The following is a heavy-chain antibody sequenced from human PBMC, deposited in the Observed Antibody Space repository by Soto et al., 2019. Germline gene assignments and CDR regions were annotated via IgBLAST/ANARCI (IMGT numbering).Heavy chain of an antibody. CDR3: ATVLLAVAGTQYYYYGMDV. CDR2: IIPIFGTA. CDR1: GGTFSSYA. D-gene: IGHD6-19*01. Sequence: SVKVSCKASGGTFSSYAISWVRQAPGQGLEWMGGIIPIFGTANYAQKFQGRVTITADESTSTAYTELSSLRSEDTAVYYSATVLLAVAGTQYYYYGMDVWGQGTTVTVSS. V-gene: IGHV1-69*13. J-gene: IGHJ6*02.